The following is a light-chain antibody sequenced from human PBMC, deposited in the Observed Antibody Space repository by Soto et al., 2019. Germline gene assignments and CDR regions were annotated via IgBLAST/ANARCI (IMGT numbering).Light chain of an antibody. CDR1: QSVSSSY. CDR2: GES. Sequence: EIVLTQSPGTLSLSPGERATLSCRASQSVSSSYLGWYQQKPGQAPRLLIYGESTRATGIPARFSGSGSGTDFTLTISSLEPEDFAVYYCQQRSNWLTFGGGTKVDNK. J-gene: IGKJ4*01. V-gene: IGKV3D-20*02. CDR3: QQRSNWLT.